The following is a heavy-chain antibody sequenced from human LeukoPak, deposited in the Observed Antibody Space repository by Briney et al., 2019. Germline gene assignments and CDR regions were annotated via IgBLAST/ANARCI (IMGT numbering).Heavy chain of an antibody. CDR1: GGSISSYY. D-gene: IGHD1-26*01. CDR2: IYTSGST. CDR3: ARDRGLGAHNWFDP. J-gene: IGHJ5*02. V-gene: IGHV4-4*07. Sequence: SETLSLTCTASGGSISSYYWSWIRQPAGKGLEWIGRIYTSGSTNYNPSLKSRVTMSVDTSKNQFSLKLSSVTAADTAVYYCARDRGLGAHNWFDPWGQGTLVTVSS.